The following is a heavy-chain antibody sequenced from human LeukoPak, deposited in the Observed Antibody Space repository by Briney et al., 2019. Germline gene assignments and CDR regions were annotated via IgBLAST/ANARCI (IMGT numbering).Heavy chain of an antibody. CDR2: TSYDGGNK. CDR1: GFDFSSYH. V-gene: IGHV3-30*04. Sequence: PGPSLRLSCAASGFDFSSYHMDWVRQAPGKGLEWLAITSYDGGNKYYADSVKGRFTISRDNSKNTLYLQMNSLRAEDTAVYYCARDWLPVVASIIGYWGQGTLVTVSS. D-gene: IGHD5-12*01. J-gene: IGHJ4*02. CDR3: ARDWLPVVASIIGY.